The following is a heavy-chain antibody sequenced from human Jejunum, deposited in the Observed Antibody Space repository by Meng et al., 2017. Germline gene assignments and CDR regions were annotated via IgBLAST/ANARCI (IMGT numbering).Heavy chain of an antibody. CDR2: IGEDGGEK. V-gene: IGHV3-7*01. J-gene: IGHJ4*02. CDR1: GFTFSNYY. Sequence: GGSLRLSCAASGFTFSNYYMSWVRQAPGKGLEWVAKIGEDGGEKHYADSVKGRFTISRDNSKNSMHLQMNSLRAEDTAIYYCASDHCRNRGQGTQVTVSS. D-gene: IGHD1-14*01. CDR3: ASDHCRN.